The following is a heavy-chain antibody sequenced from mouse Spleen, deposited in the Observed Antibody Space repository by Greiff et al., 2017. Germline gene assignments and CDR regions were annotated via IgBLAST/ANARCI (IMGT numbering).Heavy chain of an antibody. CDR1: GYTFTSYW. CDR3: ARLRRIPY. V-gene: IGHV1-69*02. J-gene: IGHJ2*01. CDR2: IDPSDSYT. Sequence: QVQLQQPGAELVKPGASVKLSCKASGYTFTSYWMHWVKQRPGQGLEWIGEIDPSDSYTNYNQKFKGKATLTVDKSSSTAYMQLSSLTSEDSAVYYCARLRRIPYWGQGTTRTVSS.